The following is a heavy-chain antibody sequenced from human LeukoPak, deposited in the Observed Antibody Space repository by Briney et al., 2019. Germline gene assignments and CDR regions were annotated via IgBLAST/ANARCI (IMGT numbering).Heavy chain of an antibody. CDR3: ALNYYDFWSGPPTYAFDI. Sequence: ASVKVSCKASGYTFTGYYMHWVRQAPGQGLEWMGIINPSGGSTSYAQKFQGRVTMTRDTSTSTVYMELSSLRSEDTAVYYCALNYYDFWSGPPTYAFDIWGQGTMVTVSS. D-gene: IGHD3-3*01. V-gene: IGHV1-46*03. CDR2: INPSGGST. CDR1: GYTFTGYY. J-gene: IGHJ3*02.